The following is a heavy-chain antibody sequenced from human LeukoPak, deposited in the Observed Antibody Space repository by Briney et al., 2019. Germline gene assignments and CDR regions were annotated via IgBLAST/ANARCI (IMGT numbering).Heavy chain of an antibody. CDR2: MNPNSGNT. V-gene: IGHV1-8*01. CDR1: GYTFTSYD. D-gene: IGHD5-18*01. Sequence: ASVKVSCKASGYTFTSYDINWVRQATGQGLEWMGWMNPNSGNTGYAQKFQGRVTMTRNTSISTAYMELSSLRSEDTAVYYCARGTSTGYSYGYVSLYYYYGMDVWGQGTTVTVSS. CDR3: ARGTSTGYSYGYVSLYYYYGMDV. J-gene: IGHJ6*02.